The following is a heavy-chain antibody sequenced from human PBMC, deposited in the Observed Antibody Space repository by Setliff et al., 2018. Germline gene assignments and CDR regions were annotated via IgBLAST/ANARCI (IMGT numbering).Heavy chain of an antibody. CDR2: ISSSGAT. D-gene: IGHD3-10*01. Sequence: PSETLSLTCSVSDDSFYSDYYFWGWIRQPPGKGLEWIATISSSGATNYNSSLKSRVTLSRDVAKRQFSLKLMSVTAADTAVYYCARAPGRNIRGDYWGQGALVTVSS. CDR1: DDSFYSDYYF. CDR3: ARAPGRNIRGDY. J-gene: IGHJ4*02. V-gene: IGHV4-39*07.